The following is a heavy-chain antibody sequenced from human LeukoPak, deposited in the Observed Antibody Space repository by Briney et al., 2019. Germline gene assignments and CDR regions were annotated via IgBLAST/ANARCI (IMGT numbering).Heavy chain of an antibody. Sequence: SETLSLTCAVYGGSFSGYYWSWIRQPPGKGLEWIGEINHSGSTNYNPSLKSRVTISVDTSKNQFSLKLSSVTAADTAVYYCARGTWAAAIDYWGQGILVTVSS. CDR1: GGSFSGYY. CDR3: ARGTWAAAIDY. CDR2: INHSGST. V-gene: IGHV4-34*01. J-gene: IGHJ4*02. D-gene: IGHD2-2*01.